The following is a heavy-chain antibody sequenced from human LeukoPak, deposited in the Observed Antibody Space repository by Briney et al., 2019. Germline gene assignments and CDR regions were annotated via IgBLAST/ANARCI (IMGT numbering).Heavy chain of an antibody. CDR2: IYSDGTT. CDR1: GLFVSRNY. D-gene: IGHD6-6*01. CDR3: AKRQYSLNDVGGPLDAFDI. V-gene: IGHV3-66*02. Sequence: PGGSLRLSCAASGLFVSRNYMTWVRQAPGKGLEWVSLIYSDGTTYYTDTVKGRFTISRDNSRSTLFLQMNSLRREDTAVYYCAKRQYSLNDVGGPLDAFDIWGQGTMVTVSS. J-gene: IGHJ3*02.